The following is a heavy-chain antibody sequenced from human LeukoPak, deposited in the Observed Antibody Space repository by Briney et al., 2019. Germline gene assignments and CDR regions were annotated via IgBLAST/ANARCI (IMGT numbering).Heavy chain of an antibody. CDR1: GGSISSYY. V-gene: IGHV4-59*01. CDR2: IYYSGCT. D-gene: IGHD4-17*01. J-gene: IGHJ4*02. Sequence: SETLSLTCTVSGGSISSYYWSWIRQPPGKGLEWIGYIYYSGCTYYNPSLKSRVTITVDTSKNQFSLKLSSVTAADTAMYYCARGFGDYVRYFDFWGQGTLVTVSS. CDR3: ARGFGDYVRYFDF.